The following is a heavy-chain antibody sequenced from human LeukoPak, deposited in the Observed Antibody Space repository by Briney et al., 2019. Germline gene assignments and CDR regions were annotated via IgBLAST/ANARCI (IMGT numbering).Heavy chain of an antibody. V-gene: IGHV1-8*01. CDR2: MNPNSGNT. CDR1: GYTFTSYD. Sequence: ASVKVSCKASGYTFTSYDINWVRQATGQGLEWMGWMNPNSGNTGYAQKFQGRVTMTRNTSISTAYMELGSLRSEDTAVYYCARGPSAAAPTFDIWGQGTMVTVSS. D-gene: IGHD6-13*01. J-gene: IGHJ3*02. CDR3: ARGPSAAAPTFDI.